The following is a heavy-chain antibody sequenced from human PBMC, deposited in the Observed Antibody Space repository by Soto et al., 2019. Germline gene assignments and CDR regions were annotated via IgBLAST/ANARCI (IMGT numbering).Heavy chain of an antibody. D-gene: IGHD2-15*01. CDR3: ARGPDCSGGSCYSGDLYYYYMDV. CDR2: ISAYNGNT. J-gene: IGHJ6*03. V-gene: IGHV1-18*01. Sequence: GASMKVPCKASGYTFTSYGISWVRQAPGQGLEWMGWISAYNGNTNYAQRPQGRVTMTTDTSTSTAYMELRSLRSDDTAVYYCARGPDCSGGSCYSGDLYYYYMDVWGKGTTVTVSS. CDR1: GYTFTSYG.